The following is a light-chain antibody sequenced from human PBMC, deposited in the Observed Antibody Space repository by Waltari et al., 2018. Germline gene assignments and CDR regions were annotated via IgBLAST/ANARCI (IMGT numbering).Light chain of an antibody. J-gene: IGKJ4*01. CDR1: RSVSHNN. CDR2: GAS. CDR3: QQYAGTPIT. V-gene: IGKV3-20*01. Sequence: EMVLTQSPGTLSLSPGGRATLSCRATRSVSHNNLAWYQQKGGQAPRLLIYGASSRATSLPDRFSGSGSGTDLTLSISRLEPEDYGVYDCQQYAGTPITFGEGTKVEI.